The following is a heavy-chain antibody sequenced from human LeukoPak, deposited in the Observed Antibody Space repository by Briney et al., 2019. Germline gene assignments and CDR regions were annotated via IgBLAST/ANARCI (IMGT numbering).Heavy chain of an antibody. CDR2: IYSGGST. D-gene: IGHD5-18*01. V-gene: IGHV3-53*01. CDR1: GFTVSNNY. Sequence: GGSLRLSCAASGFTVSNNYMSWVRQAPGKGLEWVSIIYSGGSTYYTDSVKGRLTISRDNSKNTLNLQMNSLRAEDTALYYCASYVEAAMVPVTWGQGTLVTVSS. J-gene: IGHJ5*02. CDR3: ASYVEAAMVPVT.